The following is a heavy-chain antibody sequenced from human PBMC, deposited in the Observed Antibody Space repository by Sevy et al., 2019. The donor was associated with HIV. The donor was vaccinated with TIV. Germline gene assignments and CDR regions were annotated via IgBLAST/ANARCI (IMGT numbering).Heavy chain of an antibody. CDR2: IWYDGSNK. J-gene: IGHJ6*02. CDR3: ARDGRYCSGGSCYYYFYGLDV. CDR1: GFTFSSYG. D-gene: IGHD2-15*01. Sequence: GGSLRLSCAASGFTFSSYGIHWVRQAPGKGLEWVAIIWYDGSNKYYADSVKGRLTISRDNSKNTLYLQMNSLRAEDTAVYYCARDGRYCSGGSCYYYFYGLDVWGQGTTVTVSS. V-gene: IGHV3-33*01.